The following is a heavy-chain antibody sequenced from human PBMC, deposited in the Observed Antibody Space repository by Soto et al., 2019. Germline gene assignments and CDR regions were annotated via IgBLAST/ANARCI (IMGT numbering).Heavy chain of an antibody. CDR3: AGDHYDFWSGYTYYYYRMDV. CDR1: GGSISSYY. D-gene: IGHD3-3*01. V-gene: IGHV4-59*01. Sequence: SETLSLTCTVSGGSISSYYWSWIRQPPGKGLEWIGYSYYSGSTNYNPSLKSRVTISVDTSKNQFSLKLSSVTAADTAVYYCAGDHYDFWSGYTYYYYRMDVWGQGTTVTVSS. CDR2: SYYSGST. J-gene: IGHJ6*02.